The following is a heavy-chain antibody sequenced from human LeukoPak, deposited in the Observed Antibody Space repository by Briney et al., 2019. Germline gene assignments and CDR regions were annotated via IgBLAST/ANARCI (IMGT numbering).Heavy chain of an antibody. CDR1: GFTFSSYG. CDR3: ARPRSGWSDQYCFDY. J-gene: IGHJ4*02. Sequence: GRSLRLSCAASGFTFSSYGMHWVRQAPGKGLEWVAVIWYDGSNKYYADSVKGRFTISRDNSKNTLYLQMNSLRAEDTAVYYCARPRSGWSDQYCFDYWGQGTLVTVSS. D-gene: IGHD6-19*01. V-gene: IGHV3-33*01. CDR2: IWYDGSNK.